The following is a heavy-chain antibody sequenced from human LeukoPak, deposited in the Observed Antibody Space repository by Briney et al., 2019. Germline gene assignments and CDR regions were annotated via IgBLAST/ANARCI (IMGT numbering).Heavy chain of an antibody. CDR2: INHSGST. J-gene: IGHJ4*02. V-gene: IGHV4-34*01. D-gene: IGHD1-26*01. CDR3: ARRLIHSGSYYPSGYFDY. CDR1: GGSFSGYY. Sequence: PSETLSLTCAVYGGSFSGYYWSWIRQPPGKGLEWIGEINHSGSTNYNPSLKSRVTISVDTSKNQFSLKLSSVTAADTAVYYCARRLIHSGSYYPSGYFDYWGQGTLVTVSS.